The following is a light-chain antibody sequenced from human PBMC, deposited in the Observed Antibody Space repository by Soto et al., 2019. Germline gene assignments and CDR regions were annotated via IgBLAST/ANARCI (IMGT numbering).Light chain of an antibody. CDR1: QSVSNTY. CDR2: GSS. Sequence: DIVLTQSPGTLSLSPGERDTLSCRASQSVSNTYLAWYQKKPDQVPRLLIYGSSSRAAGIPHRFSGSESGTDLTLTISRLEPEDSLVYYCLQFGTPHLFTFGPGTKVDIK. V-gene: IGKV3-20*01. J-gene: IGKJ3*01. CDR3: LQFGTPHLFT.